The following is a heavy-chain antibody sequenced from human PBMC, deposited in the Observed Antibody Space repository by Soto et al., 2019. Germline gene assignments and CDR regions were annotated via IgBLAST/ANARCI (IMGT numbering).Heavy chain of an antibody. CDR1: GYSFTSYW. D-gene: IGHD1-26*01. CDR3: ASLSGAKHYYYYGMDV. J-gene: IGHJ6*02. CDR2: IDPSDSYT. V-gene: IGHV5-10-1*01. Sequence: GESLKISCKGSGYSFTSYWISWVRQMPGKGLEWMGRIDPSDSYTNYSPSFQGHVTISADKSISTAYLQWSSLKASDTAMYYCASLSGAKHYYYYGMDVWGQGTTVTVSS.